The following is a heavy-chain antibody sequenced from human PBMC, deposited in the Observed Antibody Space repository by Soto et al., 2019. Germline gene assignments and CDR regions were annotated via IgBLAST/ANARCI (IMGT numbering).Heavy chain of an antibody. J-gene: IGHJ5*02. D-gene: IGHD3-10*01. V-gene: IGHV3-7*03. CDR2: IKLDGTDK. Sequence: EVQLVESGGGLVQPGGSLRLSCAASGFTFSNYWMTWLRQAPGKGLECVANIKLDGTDKYYVDSVKGRFTISRDNAKNSLYLQMNSLRAEDTAVYYCARQTRAPESWGQGTLVTVSS. CDR1: GFTFSNYW. CDR3: ARQTRAPES.